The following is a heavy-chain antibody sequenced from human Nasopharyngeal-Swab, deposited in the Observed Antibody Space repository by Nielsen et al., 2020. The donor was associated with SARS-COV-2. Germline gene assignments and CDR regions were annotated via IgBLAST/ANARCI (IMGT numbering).Heavy chain of an antibody. D-gene: IGHD4-23*01. J-gene: IGHJ4*02. CDR3: ARRLVVTPGPFDY. CDR1: GGSISSSSYY. Sequence: SETLSLTCTVSGGSISSSSYYWGWIRQPPGKGLEWIGSIYYSGSTYYNLSLKSRVTISVDTSKNQFSLKLSSVTAADTAVYYCARRLVVTPGPFDYWGQGTLVTVSS. CDR2: IYYSGST. V-gene: IGHV4-39*01.